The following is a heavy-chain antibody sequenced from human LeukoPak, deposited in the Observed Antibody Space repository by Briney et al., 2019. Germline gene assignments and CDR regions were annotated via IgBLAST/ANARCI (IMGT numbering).Heavy chain of an antibody. CDR1: GFTFSSYE. V-gene: IGHV3-30*18. J-gene: IGHJ4*02. D-gene: IGHD5-24*01. CDR2: VSYGGNEK. CDR3: AKVAEMATTTGYFDY. Sequence: GGSLRLSCAASGFTFSSYEMNWVRQAPGKGLEWVAVVSYGGNEKYYADSVKGRFTISRDNFKNTLYLQMNSLRTEDTAVYYCAKVAEMATTTGYFDYWGQGTLVTVSS.